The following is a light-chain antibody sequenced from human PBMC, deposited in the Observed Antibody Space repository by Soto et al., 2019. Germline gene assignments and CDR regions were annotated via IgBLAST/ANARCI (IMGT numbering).Light chain of an antibody. CDR1: QSISSW. Sequence: DIQMTQSPSTLSASVGDRVTSTCRASQSISSWLAWYQQKPWKAPKLLIYDASSLESGVPSRFSGSGSGTDFTLTISSLQPDDFATYYRQQYNSYWTVGQGNKGEI. CDR3: QQYNSYWT. CDR2: DAS. V-gene: IGKV1-5*01. J-gene: IGKJ1*01.